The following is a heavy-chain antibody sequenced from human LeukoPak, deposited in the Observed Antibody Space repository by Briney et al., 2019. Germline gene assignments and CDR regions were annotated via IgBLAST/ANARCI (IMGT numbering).Heavy chain of an antibody. V-gene: IGHV3-66*01. CDR1: GFTVSSNY. D-gene: IGHD2-15*01. CDR3: ARDSAVAATLPLC. J-gene: IGHJ4*02. Sequence: GGSLRLSCAASGFTVSSNYMSWVRQAPGKGLEWVSVIYSGGSTYYADSVKGRFTISRDNSKNTLYLQMNSLRAEDTAVYYCARDSAVAATLPLCWGQGTLVTVSS. CDR2: IYSGGST.